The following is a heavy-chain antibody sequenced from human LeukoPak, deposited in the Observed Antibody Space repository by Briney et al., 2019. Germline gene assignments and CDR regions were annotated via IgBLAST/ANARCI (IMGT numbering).Heavy chain of an antibody. CDR2: IYTSGST. Sequence: PSETLSLTCTVSGGSISSYYWSWIRQPPGKGLEWIGYIYTSGSTNYNPSLKSRVTISVDTSKNQFSLKLSSVTAADTAVYYCAREKPHYYGSGSYSRGPLFDYWGQGTLVTVSS. CDR1: GGSISSYY. D-gene: IGHD3-10*01. V-gene: IGHV4-4*09. CDR3: AREKPHYYGSGSYSRGPLFDY. J-gene: IGHJ4*02.